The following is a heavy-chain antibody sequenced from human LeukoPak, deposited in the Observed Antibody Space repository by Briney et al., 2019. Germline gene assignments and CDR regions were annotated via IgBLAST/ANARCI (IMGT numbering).Heavy chain of an antibody. V-gene: IGHV3-11*01. CDR1: GFTFSDYY. CDR2: SSSSGSTI. CDR3: ARARYYDSSDYFGY. J-gene: IGHJ4*02. Sequence: PGGSLRLSCAASGFTFSDYYMSWIRQAPGKGLECVSYSSSSGSTIYYADSVKGRFTISRDNAKNSLYLQMNSLRAEDTAVYYCARARYYDSSDYFGYWGQGTLVTVSS. D-gene: IGHD3-22*01.